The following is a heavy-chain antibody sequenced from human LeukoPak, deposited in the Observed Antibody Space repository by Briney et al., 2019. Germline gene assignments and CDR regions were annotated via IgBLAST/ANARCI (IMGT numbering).Heavy chain of an antibody. CDR2: INPSSGGT. CDR3: AREGSDDAFDI. Sequence: ASVKVSCKASGYTFTGYYMHGVRQAPGQGLEWMGWINPSSGGTNYAQKFQGRVTMTRDTSISTAYMELSRLRSDDTAVYYCAREGSDDAFDIWGQGTMVTVSS. V-gene: IGHV1-2*02. D-gene: IGHD1-26*01. J-gene: IGHJ3*02. CDR1: GYTFTGYY.